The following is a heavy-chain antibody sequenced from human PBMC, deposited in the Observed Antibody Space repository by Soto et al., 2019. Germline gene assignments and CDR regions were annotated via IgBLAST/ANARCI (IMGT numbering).Heavy chain of an antibody. D-gene: IGHD2-2*01. J-gene: IGHJ5*02. Sequence: SETLSLTCTVSGGSISRYYWSWIRPPPGKGLEWIGYIYYSGSTNYNPSLKSRVTISVDTSKNQFSLKLSSVTAADTAVYYCARGVPAAALWFDPWGQGTLVTVSS. CDR3: ARGVPAAALWFDP. CDR2: IYYSGST. CDR1: GGSISRYY. V-gene: IGHV4-59*08.